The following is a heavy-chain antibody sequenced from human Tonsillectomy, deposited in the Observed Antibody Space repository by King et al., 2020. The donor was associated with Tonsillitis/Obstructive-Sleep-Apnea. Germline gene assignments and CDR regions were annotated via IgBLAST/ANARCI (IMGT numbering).Heavy chain of an antibody. V-gene: IGHV4-34*01. CDR3: ARVSRGVRFDP. Sequence: VQLQQWGAGLLKPSETLSLTCAVYGGSFSGYYWSWIRQPPGKGLEWIGEINHSGSTNYNPSLKSRVTISVDTSKNQFSLKLSSVTAADTAVYYCARVSRGVRFDPWGQGTLVTVSS. CDR2: INHSGST. D-gene: IGHD5/OR15-5a*01. J-gene: IGHJ5*02. CDR1: GGSFSGYY.